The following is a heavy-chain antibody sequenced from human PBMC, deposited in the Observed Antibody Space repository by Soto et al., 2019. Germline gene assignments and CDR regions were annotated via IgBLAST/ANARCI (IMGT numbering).Heavy chain of an antibody. CDR3: ARVTPFWSGYPLDV. D-gene: IGHD3-3*01. V-gene: IGHV4-34*01. CDR2: INHSGST. Sequence: SETLSLTCAVYGGSFSGYYWSWIRQPPGKGLEWIGEINHSGSTNYNPSLKSRVTISVDTSKNQFSLKLSSVTAADTAVYYCARVTPFWSGYPLDVWGKGTTVTVSS. CDR1: GGSFSGYY. J-gene: IGHJ6*04.